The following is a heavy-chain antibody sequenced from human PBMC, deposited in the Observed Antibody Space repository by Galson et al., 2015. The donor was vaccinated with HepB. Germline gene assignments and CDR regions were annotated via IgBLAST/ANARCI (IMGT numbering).Heavy chain of an antibody. CDR3: AKGDHCGGDCFTWYFDL. CDR1: GFTFSSYA. D-gene: IGHD2-21*02. CDR2: ISGSGGST. J-gene: IGHJ2*01. Sequence: SLRLSCAASGFTFSSYAMSWVRQAPGKGLEWVSAISGSGGSTYYADSVKGRFTISRDNSKNTLYLQMNSLRVEDTAVYYCAKGDHCGGDCFTWYFDLWGRGTLVTVSS. V-gene: IGHV3-23*01.